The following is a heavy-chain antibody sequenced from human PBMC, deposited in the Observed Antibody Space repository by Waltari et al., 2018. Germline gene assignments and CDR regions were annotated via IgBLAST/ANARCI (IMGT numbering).Heavy chain of an antibody. CDR3: TRDSGHGDNSAFYSPGHYSYAMDV. Sequence: QVQLVESGGGVVHPGKSLTLSCETSGFTFRSHGIHWVPRAPGGGLEWVAIIWHDGSRKHYLDSVKGRFTISRDNSKSTLYLQMNSLRADDTAVYYCTRDSGHGDNSAFYSPGHYSYAMDVWGPGTTVTVS. D-gene: IGHD3-22*01. J-gene: IGHJ6*02. CDR1: GFTFRSHG. V-gene: IGHV3-33*01. CDR2: IWHDGSRK.